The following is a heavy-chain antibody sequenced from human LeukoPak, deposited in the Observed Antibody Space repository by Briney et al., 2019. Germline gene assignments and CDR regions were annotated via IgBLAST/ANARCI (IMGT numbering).Heavy chain of an antibody. D-gene: IGHD3-3*01. CDR1: GGSVSSGSYY. CDR3: ARAGGFFSPFGY. V-gene: IGHV4-61*01. Sequence: YPSETLSLTCTVSGGSVSSGSYYWSWIRQPPGKGLEWIGYIYYSGSTNYNPSLKSRVTISVDTSKNQFSLKLSSVTAADTAVYYCARAGGFFSPFGYWGQGTLVTVSS. J-gene: IGHJ4*02. CDR2: IYYSGST.